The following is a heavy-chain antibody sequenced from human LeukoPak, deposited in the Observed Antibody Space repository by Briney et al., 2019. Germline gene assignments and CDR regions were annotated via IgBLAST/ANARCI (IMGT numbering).Heavy chain of an antibody. CDR3: ASHQGGWFGEPPWFDP. CDR2: IKPNSGGA. Sequence: GASVKVSCKASGYTFTGYYIHWVRQAPGQGLEWMGCIKPNSGGAYYAQNFQDRVTMTRDTSISTAYMELRSLRSDDTAVYYCASHQGGWFGEPPWFDPWGQGTLVTVSS. D-gene: IGHD3-10*01. CDR1: GYTFTGYY. V-gene: IGHV1-2*02. J-gene: IGHJ5*02.